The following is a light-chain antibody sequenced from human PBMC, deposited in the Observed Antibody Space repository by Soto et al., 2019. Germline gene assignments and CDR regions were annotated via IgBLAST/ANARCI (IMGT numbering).Light chain of an antibody. Sequence: DIQMTQSPSTLSASVGDRVTITCRASQRISSWLAWYQQKPGKAPKLLIYKASSLESGVPSRFSGSGSGTDFTLTISSLQPDDFATYYCQQYNSYPWTFGQGTKVEIK. CDR1: QRISSW. J-gene: IGKJ1*01. CDR3: QQYNSYPWT. V-gene: IGKV1-5*03. CDR2: KAS.